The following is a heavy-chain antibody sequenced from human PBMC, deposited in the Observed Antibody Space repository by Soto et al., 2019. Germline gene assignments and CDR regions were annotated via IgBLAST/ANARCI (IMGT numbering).Heavy chain of an antibody. J-gene: IGHJ5*02. V-gene: IGHV3-30-3*01. D-gene: IGHD4-4*01. CDR3: ARGTTVTTSGLFDT. CDR2: ISYDGSNK. Sequence: GSLRLTFAASGFTFSSYSMHWVRQAPGKGLEWVAVISYDGSNKYYADSVKGRFTISRDNSKNTLYLQMNSLRAEDTAVYYCARGTTVTTSGLFDTWGQGTLVTVSS. CDR1: GFTFSSYS.